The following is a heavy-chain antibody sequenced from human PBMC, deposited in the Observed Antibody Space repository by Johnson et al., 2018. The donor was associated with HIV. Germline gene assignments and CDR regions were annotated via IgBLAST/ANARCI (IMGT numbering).Heavy chain of an antibody. CDR2: IKEDGSEK. CDR1: GFTFNVHR. V-gene: IGHV3-7*02. Sequence: MQLVESGGGLVQSRRSLRLSCAASGFTFNVHRMNWVRQAPGKGLEWVTNIKEDGSEKYYVDSVKVRFTISRDNAENSLYLQMNSLRAEDTAVFYCARGPLQWPASVNDGFDIWGQGTMVTVSS. D-gene: IGHD6-19*01. CDR3: ARGPLQWPASVNDGFDI. J-gene: IGHJ3*02.